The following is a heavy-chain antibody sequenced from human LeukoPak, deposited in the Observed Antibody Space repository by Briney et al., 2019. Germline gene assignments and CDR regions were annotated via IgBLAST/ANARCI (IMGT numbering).Heavy chain of an antibody. CDR3: VKVYPTVTTSSVLGS. CDR1: GFIFSNYA. Sequence: GGSLRLSCAASGFIFSNYAIHWVRQAPGKGLEWVAAVSYDGNLQHYADAVKGRFTVSRDNSKNTVFLQINSLRTDNSAVYWCVKVYPTVTTSSVLGSWGQGTLVTVSS. J-gene: IGHJ4*02. CDR2: VSYDGNLQ. V-gene: IGHV3-30*18. D-gene: IGHD4-17*01.